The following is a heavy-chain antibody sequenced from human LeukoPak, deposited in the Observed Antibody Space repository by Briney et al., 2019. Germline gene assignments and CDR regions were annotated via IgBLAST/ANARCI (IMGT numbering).Heavy chain of an antibody. V-gene: IGHV1-18*01. CDR2: ISAYNGNT. CDR1: GYTFTSYG. D-gene: IGHD2-21*02. J-gene: IGHJ5*02. Sequence: ASVKVSCKASGYTFTSYGISWVRQAPGQGFEWMGWISAYNGNTNYAQKLQGRVTMTTDTSTSTAYMELRSLRSDDTAVYYCAGDDSGGWFDPWGQGTLVTVSS. CDR3: AGDDSGGWFDP.